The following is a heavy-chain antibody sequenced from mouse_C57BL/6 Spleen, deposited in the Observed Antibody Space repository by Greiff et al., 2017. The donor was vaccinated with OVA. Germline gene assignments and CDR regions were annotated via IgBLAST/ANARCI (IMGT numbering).Heavy chain of an antibody. CDR2: ISGGGGNT. Sequence: DVKLVESGGGLVKPGGSLKLSCAASGFTFSSYTMSWVRQTPEKRLEWVATISGGGGNTYYPDSVKGRFTISRDNAKNTLYLQMSSLRSEDTALYYCARHDGYPDYCDYWGQGTTLTVSS. CDR1: GFTFSSYT. J-gene: IGHJ2*01. D-gene: IGHD2-3*01. CDR3: ARHDGYPDYCDY. V-gene: IGHV5-9*01.